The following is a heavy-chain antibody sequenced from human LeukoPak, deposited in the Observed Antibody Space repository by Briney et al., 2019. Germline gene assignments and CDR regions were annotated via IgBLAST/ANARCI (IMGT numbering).Heavy chain of an antibody. CDR2: IKPDGSEE. CDR3: AKSYYGG. V-gene: IGHV3-7*01. CDR1: GFTFSSYA. Sequence: GGSLRLSCAASGFTFSSYAMSWVRQAPGKGLEWVANIKPDGSEEYYVDSVKGRFTISRDNVKNSPYLQMNSLRAEDTAVYYCAKSYYGGWGQGTLVTVSS. J-gene: IGHJ4*02. D-gene: IGHD3-10*01.